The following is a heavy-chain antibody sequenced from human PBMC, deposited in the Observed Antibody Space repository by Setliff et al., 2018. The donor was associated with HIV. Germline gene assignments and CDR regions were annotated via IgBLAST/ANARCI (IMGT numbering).Heavy chain of an antibody. CDR2: MNPNNGNT. CDR1: GYNFTDYD. D-gene: IGHD3-3*02. CDR3: ARGTAPRPASVLEFLEWLFPNWFDP. J-gene: IGHJ5*02. Sequence: GASVKVSCKASGYNFTDYDINWVRQATGQGLEWMGWMNPNNGNTGYAEKFQGRVTMTRDTSISTAYMGLSSLRSDDTAVYYCARGTAPRPASVLEFLEWLFPNWFDPWGQGTLVTVSS. V-gene: IGHV1-8*02.